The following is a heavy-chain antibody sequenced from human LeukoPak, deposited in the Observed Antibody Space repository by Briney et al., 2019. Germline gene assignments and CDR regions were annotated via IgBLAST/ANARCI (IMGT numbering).Heavy chain of an antibody. Sequence: PGGSLRLSCAASGFTFSSYAMSWVRQAPGKGLEWVSAISGSGGSTYYADSVKGRFTISRDNSKNTLYLQMNNLRAEDTAIYYCAKDRALYSVGGGDYWGQGTLVTVSS. V-gene: IGHV3-23*01. J-gene: IGHJ4*02. CDR3: AKDRALYSVGGGDY. CDR2: ISGSGGST. CDR1: GFTFSSYA. D-gene: IGHD6-13*01.